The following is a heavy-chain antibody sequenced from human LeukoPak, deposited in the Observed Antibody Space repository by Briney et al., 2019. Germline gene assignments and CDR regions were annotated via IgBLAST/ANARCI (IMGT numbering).Heavy chain of an antibody. D-gene: IGHD2-2*01. V-gene: IGHV4-38-2*02. CDR2: IYHSGNT. Sequence: SETLSLTCTVSGYSISSAYYWGWIRQPPGKGLEWIGSIYHSGNTYYNPSLKSRVTISVDTSKNQFSLKLSAVTAADTAVYFCARAGTSSTSCCYHFDFWGQGTLVTVSS. CDR1: GYSISSAYY. CDR3: ARAGTSSTSCCYHFDF. J-gene: IGHJ4*02.